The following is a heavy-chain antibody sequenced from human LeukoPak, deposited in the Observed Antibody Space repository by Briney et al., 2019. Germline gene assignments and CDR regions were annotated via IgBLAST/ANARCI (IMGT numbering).Heavy chain of an antibody. CDR1: GFTFSTYA. CDR3: ARGGVPYYYYYMDV. D-gene: IGHD6-6*01. CDR2: ISFDASYN. Sequence: GGSLRLSCAASGFTFSTYAMYWVRQAPGKELEWVAGISFDASYNYSADSVKGRFTISRDNSKNTHYLHMSSLRPDDTAVYYCARGGVPYYYYYMDVWGKGTTVTVFS. V-gene: IGHV3-30*04. J-gene: IGHJ6*03.